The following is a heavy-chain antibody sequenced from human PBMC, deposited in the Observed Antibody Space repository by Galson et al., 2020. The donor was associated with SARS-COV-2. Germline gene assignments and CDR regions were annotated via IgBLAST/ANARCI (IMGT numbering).Heavy chain of an antibody. V-gene: IGHV3-23*01. J-gene: IGHJ4*02. D-gene: IGHD1-26*01. CDR1: GFSFSTYD. CDR2: ISGDSRAI. CDR3: TKGSWGDD. Sequence: GGSLSLSCAASGFSFSTYDMMWVRQAPGKGLEWVSIISGDSRAIYYANSVKGRFTISRDNSKNTLYLQMNSLRVDDTALYCCTKGSWGDDWGQGTLVTVSS.